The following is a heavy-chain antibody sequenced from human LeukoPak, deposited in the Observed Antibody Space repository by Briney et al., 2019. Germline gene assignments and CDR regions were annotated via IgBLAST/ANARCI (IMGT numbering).Heavy chain of an antibody. V-gene: IGHV3-23*01. CDR3: AKDKIYYDA. CDR2: ITGSGGGT. J-gene: IGHJ5*02. D-gene: IGHD3-22*01. Sequence: GGSLRLSCAASGFTFSNYAMSWVRQAPGKGLEWVSLITGSGGGTYYADSVKSRFTISRDNSKNTLYLQMNSLGAEDTAIYYCAKDKIYYDAWGQGTLVTVSS. CDR1: GFTFSNYA.